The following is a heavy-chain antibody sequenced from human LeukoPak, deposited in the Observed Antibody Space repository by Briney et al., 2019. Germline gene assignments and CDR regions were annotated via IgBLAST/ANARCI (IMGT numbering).Heavy chain of an antibody. V-gene: IGHV1-2*02. Sequence: ASVKVSCKASGYTFSGYYMHWVRQAPGQGLEWMGWINPNSGGTDYAQKFQGRVTMTRDPSISTAYMELSRLRSDDTAVYYCASGDRVTMLRGGNIGYFDYWGQGTLVTVSS. D-gene: IGHD3-10*01. CDR2: INPNSGGT. CDR1: GYTFSGYY. CDR3: ASGDRVTMLRGGNIGYFDY. J-gene: IGHJ4*02.